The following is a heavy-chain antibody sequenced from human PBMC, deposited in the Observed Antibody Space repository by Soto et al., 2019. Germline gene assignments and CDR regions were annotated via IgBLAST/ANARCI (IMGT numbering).Heavy chain of an antibody. CDR1: GDTFNFYS. D-gene: IGHD3-10*01. CDR3: ANNYCSGYRAFDS. J-gene: IGHJ4*02. CDR2: VNPILSMS. Sequence: QVQLVQSGAEVKSAGSSVKVSCKASGDTFNFYSINWVRQAPGLGLEWVGRVNPILSMSNYAQRFQGRVTMTTDKSTGTAYMELRSLRSEDTAIYYCANNYCSGYRAFDSWGQVALVTVSS. V-gene: IGHV1-69*02.